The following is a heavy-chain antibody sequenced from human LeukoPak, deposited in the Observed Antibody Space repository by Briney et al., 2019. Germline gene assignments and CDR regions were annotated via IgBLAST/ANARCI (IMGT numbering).Heavy chain of an antibody. Sequence: GEPLKISCKASGYSFPTYWIGWVRQMPGKGLEWMGFIFPADSDTRYSPSFQGQVTVSADKSITTAYLQWSSLKASDTAMYYCARWVTADRGKKDAFDVWGQGTMVTVSS. V-gene: IGHV5-51*01. CDR2: IFPADSDT. J-gene: IGHJ3*01. CDR1: GYSFPTYW. D-gene: IGHD2-21*02. CDR3: ARWVTADRGKKDAFDV.